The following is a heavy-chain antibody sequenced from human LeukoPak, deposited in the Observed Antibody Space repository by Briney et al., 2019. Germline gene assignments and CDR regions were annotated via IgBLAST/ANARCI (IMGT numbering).Heavy chain of an antibody. Sequence: GASVKVSCKTSGYTVISYTITWVRQAPGQGLEWMGWISGYRGDTKYAQKVQGRVTMTTDTSTGTAYMELRSLTSDDTAVYYCARVGPTFYFDYWGQGTLVTVYS. J-gene: IGHJ4*02. CDR1: GYTVISYT. V-gene: IGHV1-18*01. D-gene: IGHD1-1*01. CDR2: ISGYRGDT. CDR3: ARVGPTFYFDY.